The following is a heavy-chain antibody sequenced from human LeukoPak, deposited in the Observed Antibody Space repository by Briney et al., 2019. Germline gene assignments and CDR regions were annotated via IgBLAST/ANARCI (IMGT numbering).Heavy chain of an antibody. Sequence: SETLSLTCTVSGGSISSYYWSWTRQPAGEGLEWIGRIYTSGSTNYNPSLKSRVTMSVDTSKNQFSLKLSSVSAADTAVYYCARDRRGSWYPDYWGQGTLVTVSS. J-gene: IGHJ4*02. CDR1: GGSISSYY. CDR3: ARDRRGSWYPDY. CDR2: IYTSGST. D-gene: IGHD6-13*01. V-gene: IGHV4-4*07.